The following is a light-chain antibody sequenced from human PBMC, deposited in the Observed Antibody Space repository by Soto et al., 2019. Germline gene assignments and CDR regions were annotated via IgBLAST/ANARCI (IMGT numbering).Light chain of an antibody. CDR3: AACDGSLNGV. CDR2: SNN. J-gene: IGLJ1*01. CDR1: SSNIGSNT. V-gene: IGLV1-44*01. Sequence: QSVLTQPPSASGTPGQRVTISCSGSSSNIGSNTVNWYQQLPGTAPKLLIYSNNQRPSGVPDRFSGSKSGTSASLAISGLQSEDEADYYCAACDGSLNGVFGTGTKVTVL.